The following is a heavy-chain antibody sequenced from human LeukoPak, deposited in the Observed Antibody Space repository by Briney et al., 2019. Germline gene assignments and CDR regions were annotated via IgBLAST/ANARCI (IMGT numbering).Heavy chain of an antibody. J-gene: IGHJ4*02. V-gene: IGHV4-38-2*02. Sequence: SETLSLACNVSSYSIRNGYYWGWVRQSPGKGLEWIGSIYYTGITYYNPSLKSRVTISIDTSKNQFSLKLTSVTATDTAVYYCARESALGVERVGGYFDYWGQGALVTVFS. D-gene: IGHD1-26*01. CDR3: ARESALGVERVGGYFDY. CDR2: IYYTGIT. CDR1: SYSIRNGYY.